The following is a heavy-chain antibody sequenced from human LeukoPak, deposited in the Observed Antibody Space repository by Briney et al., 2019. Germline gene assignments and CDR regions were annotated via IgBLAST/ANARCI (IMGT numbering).Heavy chain of an antibody. CDR1: GFTFDDYG. J-gene: IGHJ3*02. CDR3: ARPKAAAGPFDAFDI. V-gene: IGHV3-20*04. D-gene: IGHD6-13*01. Sequence: GGSLRLSCAASGFTFDDYGMSWVRRAPGKGLEWVSGINWNGGSTGYADSVKGRFTISRDNAKNSLYLQMNSLRAEDTALYYCARPKAAAGPFDAFDIWGQGTMVTVSS. CDR2: INWNGGST.